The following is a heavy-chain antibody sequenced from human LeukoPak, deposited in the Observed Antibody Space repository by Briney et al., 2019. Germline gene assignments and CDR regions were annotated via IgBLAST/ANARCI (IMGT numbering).Heavy chain of an antibody. Sequence: ASVKVSFKVSGYTLTELSMHWVRQAPGKGLEWMGGFDPEDGETIYAQKFQGRVTMTEDTSTDTAYMELSRLRSEDTAVYYCATYSSGWYYFDYWGQGTLVIVSA. CDR2: FDPEDGET. J-gene: IGHJ4*02. CDR3: ATYSSGWYYFDY. CDR1: GYTLTELS. D-gene: IGHD6-19*01. V-gene: IGHV1-24*01.